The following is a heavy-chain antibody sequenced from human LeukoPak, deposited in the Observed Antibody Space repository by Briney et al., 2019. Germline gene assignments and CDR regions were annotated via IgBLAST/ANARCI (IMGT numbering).Heavy chain of an antibody. CDR2: IIPIFGTA. Sequence: SVKVSCKASGGTFSSYAISWVRQAPGQGLGWMGGIIPIFGTANYAQKFQGRVTITADKSTSTAYMELSSLRSEDTAVYYCASVSGWPHFDYWGQGTLVTVSS. V-gene: IGHV1-69*06. CDR1: GGTFSSYA. CDR3: ASVSGWPHFDY. D-gene: IGHD6-19*01. J-gene: IGHJ4*02.